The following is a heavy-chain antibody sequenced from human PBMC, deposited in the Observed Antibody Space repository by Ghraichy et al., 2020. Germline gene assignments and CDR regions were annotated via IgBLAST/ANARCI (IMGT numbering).Heavy chain of an antibody. CDR1: GYTFTSYG. Sequence: ASVKVSCKASGYTFTSYGISWVRQAPGQGLEWMGWISAYNGNTNYAQKLQGRVTMTTDTSTSTAYMELRSLRSDDTAVYYCARSIKGDSSGYYIDYWGQGTLVTVSS. J-gene: IGHJ4*02. D-gene: IGHD3-22*01. CDR2: ISAYNGNT. V-gene: IGHV1-18*01. CDR3: ARSIKGDSSGYYIDY.